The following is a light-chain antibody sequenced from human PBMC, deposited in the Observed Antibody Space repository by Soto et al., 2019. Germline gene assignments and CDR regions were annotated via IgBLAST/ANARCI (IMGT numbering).Light chain of an antibody. CDR1: NSNIGAGYD. CDR2: GNN. V-gene: IGLV1-40*01. J-gene: IGLJ3*02. CDR3: QPYDNRLSVTHVV. Sequence: QSVLTQPPSVSGAPGQRVTISCTGSNSNIGAGYDVHWYQQLPGRAPTLLVYGNNNRPSGVPDRFSGSKSATSASLAITGLQAEDEADEDGQPYDNRLSVTHVVFGGGTKVTVL.